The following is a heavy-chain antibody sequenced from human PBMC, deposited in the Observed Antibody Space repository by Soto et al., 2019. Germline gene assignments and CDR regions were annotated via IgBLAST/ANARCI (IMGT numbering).Heavy chain of an antibody. D-gene: IGHD3-9*01. Sequence: SETLSLTCTVSGGSVSSSSYYWGWVRQPPGKGQEWIGSVYYSGSTYYNTSLESRVTISVDKSKNQFSLKLMSLSAADTVVYFCGRLEGLATISYFFDYWGQGALVTVSS. CDR3: GRLEGLATISYFFDY. V-gene: IGHV4-39*01. CDR1: GGSVSSSSYY. J-gene: IGHJ4*02. CDR2: VYYSGST.